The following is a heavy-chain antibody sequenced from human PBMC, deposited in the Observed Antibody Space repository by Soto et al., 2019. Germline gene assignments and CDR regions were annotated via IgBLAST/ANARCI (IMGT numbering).Heavy chain of an antibody. CDR1: GFTFSGYW. V-gene: IGHV3-7*04. J-gene: IGHJ4*02. D-gene: IGHD3-22*01. Sequence: EVQLVESGGGLVQPGGSLRLSCAASGFTFSGYWMSWVRQAPGKGLEWVANIKHDGSERYYVDSVEGRFTISKDNAKSSLYRQMNGLRAGDTAVYYCASDYDRTPGIIWCQGTLVTVSS. CDR3: ASDYDRTPGII. CDR2: IKHDGSER.